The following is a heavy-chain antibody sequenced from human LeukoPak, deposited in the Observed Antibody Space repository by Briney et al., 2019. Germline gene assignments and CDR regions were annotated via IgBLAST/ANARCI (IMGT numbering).Heavy chain of an antibody. D-gene: IGHD5-18*01. Sequence: GGSLRLSCAASGFTFSSYSMNWVPQAPGKGLVWVSSISSSSSYIYYADSVKGRFTISRDNAKNSLYLQMNSLRAEDTAVYYCARVGSLRIQLWSPSDYWGQGTLVTVSS. V-gene: IGHV3-21*01. CDR2: ISSSSSYI. CDR3: ARVGSLRIQLWSPSDY. J-gene: IGHJ4*02. CDR1: GFTFSSYS.